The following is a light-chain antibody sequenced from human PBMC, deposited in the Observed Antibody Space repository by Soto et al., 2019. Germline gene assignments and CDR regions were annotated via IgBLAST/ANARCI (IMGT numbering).Light chain of an antibody. Sequence: DIQMTQSPSTLSASVGDRVTITCRASQSISSWLAWYQQKPGKAPKLLIYDASSLESGVPSRFSGSGSGTGFTLTISSLQPGDFATYYCQQYNTYPHTFDQGTKLEIK. CDR3: QQYNTYPHT. J-gene: IGKJ2*01. CDR1: QSISSW. V-gene: IGKV1-5*01. CDR2: DAS.